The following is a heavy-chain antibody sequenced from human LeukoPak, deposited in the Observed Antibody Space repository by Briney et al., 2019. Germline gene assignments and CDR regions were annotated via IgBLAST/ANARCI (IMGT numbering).Heavy chain of an antibody. Sequence: EASVKVSCKASGYTFSAYTIHWVRQVPGQGLEWMGWINPNSGGAKYSEKLQGRVTMSRDTSISTAYMELSRLTSDDTAMYYCARGGGSYHVDYWGQGTLVTVSS. CDR1: GYTFSAYT. CDR3: ARGGGSYHVDY. J-gene: IGHJ4*02. V-gene: IGHV1-2*02. D-gene: IGHD3-10*01. CDR2: INPNSGGA.